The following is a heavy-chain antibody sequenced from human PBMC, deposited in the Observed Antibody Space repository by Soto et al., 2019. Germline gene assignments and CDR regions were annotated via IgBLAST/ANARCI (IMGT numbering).Heavy chain of an antibody. J-gene: IGHJ2*01. CDR3: ARRSSSSSWYWYFDL. CDR1: GGSISSYY. Sequence: SETLSLTCTVSGGSISSYYWSWIRQPPGKGLEWIGYIYYSGSTNYNPSLKSRVTISVDTSKNQFSLKLSSVTAADTAVYYCARRSSSSSWYWYFDLWGRGTLVTVSS. V-gene: IGHV4-59*08. D-gene: IGHD6-13*01. CDR2: IYYSGST.